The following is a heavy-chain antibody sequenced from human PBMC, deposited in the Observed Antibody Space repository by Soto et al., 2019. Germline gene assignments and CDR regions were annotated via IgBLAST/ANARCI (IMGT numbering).Heavy chain of an antibody. CDR2: IYYSGST. V-gene: IGHV4-59*08. Sequence: SETPSLTCTVCGGSVCSYYWSWIRQHPGKGLEWIGYIYYSGSTNYNPSLKSRVTISVDTSKNQFSLKLSSVTAADTAVYYCARGLSCSSTSCVNWFDPWGQGTLVTVSS. J-gene: IGHJ5*02. CDR1: GGSVCSYY. D-gene: IGHD2-2*01. CDR3: ARGLSCSSTSCVNWFDP.